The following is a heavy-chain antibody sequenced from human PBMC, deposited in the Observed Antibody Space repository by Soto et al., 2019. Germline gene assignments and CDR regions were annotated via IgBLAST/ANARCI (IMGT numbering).Heavy chain of an antibody. V-gene: IGHV3-48*01. CDR3: ARSRYNDY. CDR2: ISSSGSSI. Sequence: EVHLVESGVDLVQPGGSLRLSCAASGFIFSTYSMNWVRQAPGKGLEWISYISSSGSSISYTDSVKGRFTISRDNAKNSLYLQMNSLGAEDTALYYCARSRYNDYWGQGTLVTVSS. D-gene: IGHD1-1*01. J-gene: IGHJ4*02. CDR1: GFIFSTYS.